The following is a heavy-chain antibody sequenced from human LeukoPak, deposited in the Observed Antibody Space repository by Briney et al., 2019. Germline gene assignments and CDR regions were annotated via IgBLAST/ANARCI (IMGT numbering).Heavy chain of an antibody. Sequence: SETLSLTCTVSGGSISSYYWSWIRQPPGKGLEWIGEINHSGSTNYNPSLKNRVTISVDTSKNQFSLKLSSVTAADTAVYYCARGRPYYDFWSGYYRFGYYYMDVWGKGTMVTVSS. J-gene: IGHJ6*03. D-gene: IGHD3-3*01. V-gene: IGHV4-34*01. CDR1: GGSISSYY. CDR2: INHSGST. CDR3: ARGRPYYDFWSGYYRFGYYYMDV.